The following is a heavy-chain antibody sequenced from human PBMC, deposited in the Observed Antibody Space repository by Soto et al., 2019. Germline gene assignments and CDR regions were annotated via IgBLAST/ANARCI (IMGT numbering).Heavy chain of an antibody. J-gene: IGHJ6*02. CDR3: ASDFWSGYLLRAYYYYGMDV. Sequence: GGSLRLSCAASGFTFSSYEMNWVRQAPGKGLEWVSYISSSGSTIYYADSVKGRFTISRDKAKNSLYLQMNSLRAEDTAVYYCASDFWSGYLLRAYYYYGMDVWGQGTTVTVSS. D-gene: IGHD3-3*01. CDR2: ISSSGSTI. V-gene: IGHV3-48*03. CDR1: GFTFSSYE.